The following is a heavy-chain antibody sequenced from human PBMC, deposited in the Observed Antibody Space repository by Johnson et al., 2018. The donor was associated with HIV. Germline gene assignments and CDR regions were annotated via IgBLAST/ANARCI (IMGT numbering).Heavy chain of an antibody. V-gene: IGHV3-11*04. CDR3: AKETRDSRSAFDI. D-gene: IGHD4-11*01. CDR2: ISSSRSTI. CDR1: GFTFSDCA. Sequence: QVQLVESGGALVQPRGSLRLSCAASGFTFSDCAMSWVRQAPGKGLEWVSYISSSRSTIYYADSVKGRFTISRDNAKNSLYLQMNSLRPEDTAVYYCAKETRDSRSAFDIWGQGTLVTVSS. J-gene: IGHJ3*02.